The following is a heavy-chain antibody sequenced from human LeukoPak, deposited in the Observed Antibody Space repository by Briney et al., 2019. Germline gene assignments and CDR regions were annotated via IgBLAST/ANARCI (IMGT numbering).Heavy chain of an antibody. CDR3: ARDIFLGRSGYFEY. J-gene: IGHJ4*02. CDR2: IYWDGST. D-gene: IGHD2-21*01. V-gene: IGHV3-53*01. Sequence: GGSLRLSCAASGFSVSSNYMSWVRQAPGKGLEWVSVIYWDGSTYYADSVKGRFTISRDNSKNTLYLQMNNLRAEDTAVYHCARDIFLGRSGYFEYWGQGTLVTRSS. CDR1: GFSVSSNY.